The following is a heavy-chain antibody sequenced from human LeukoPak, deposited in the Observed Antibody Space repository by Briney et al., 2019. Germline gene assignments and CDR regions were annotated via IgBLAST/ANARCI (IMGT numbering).Heavy chain of an antibody. CDR1: GGSISSSSYF. CDR2: IYYSGSA. J-gene: IGHJ4*02. Sequence: KPSETLSLTCTVSGGSISSSSYFWGRIRQPPGKGLEWIGNIYYSGSAYYNPTLKSRVTISVDTSKNQFSLKLSSVTAADTAVYYCARRSGYGGNYAFDYWGQGTLVTVSS. CDR3: ARRSGYGGNYAFDY. D-gene: IGHD4-23*01. V-gene: IGHV4-39*01.